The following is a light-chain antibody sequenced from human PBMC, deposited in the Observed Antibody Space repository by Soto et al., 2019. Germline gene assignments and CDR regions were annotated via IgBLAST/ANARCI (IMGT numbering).Light chain of an antibody. J-gene: IGLJ1*01. CDR1: SSDVGSYNL. Sequence: QSVLTQPASVSGSPGQSITISCTGTSSDVGSYNLVSWYQQHPGTAPKLMIYEGSKWPSGVSNRFSGSKSGNTASLTISGLQAEDEADYYCCSYAGNSYFVFGTGTKVTVL. CDR3: CSYAGNSYFV. CDR2: EGS. V-gene: IGLV2-23*01.